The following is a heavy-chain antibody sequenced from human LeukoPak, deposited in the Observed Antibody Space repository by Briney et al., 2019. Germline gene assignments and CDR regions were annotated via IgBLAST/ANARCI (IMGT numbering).Heavy chain of an antibody. J-gene: IGHJ4*02. CDR3: ARGQNIPA. D-gene: IGHD1/OR15-1a*01. CDR1: GFIVSSNY. Sequence: GGSLRLSCAASGFIVSSNYMNWVRQAPGKGLEWVSVMYSGGSTYYADSVTGRFTISRDNSKNTLYLQMNSLRAEDTAVYYCARGQNIPAWGQGTLVTVSS. CDR2: MYSGGST. V-gene: IGHV3-53*01.